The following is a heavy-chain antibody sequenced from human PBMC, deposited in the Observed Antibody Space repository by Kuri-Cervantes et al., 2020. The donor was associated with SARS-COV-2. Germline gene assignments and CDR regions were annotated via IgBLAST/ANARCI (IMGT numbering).Heavy chain of an antibody. D-gene: IGHD3-22*01. Sequence: GGSLRLSCAASGFTFSSYAMHWVRQAPGKGLEWVSSISSSSSYIYYADSVKGRFTISRDNAKNSLYLQMNSLRAEDTAVYYCATHYYDSSGYYYSYGMDVWGQGTTVTVSS. J-gene: IGHJ6*02. CDR1: GFTFSSYA. V-gene: IGHV3-21*01. CDR3: ATHYYDSSGYYYSYGMDV. CDR2: ISSSSSYI.